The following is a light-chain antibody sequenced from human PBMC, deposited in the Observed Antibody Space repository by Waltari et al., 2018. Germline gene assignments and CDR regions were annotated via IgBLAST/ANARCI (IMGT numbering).Light chain of an antibody. Sequence: QSALTQPASVSGSPGQSITLSCTGTSSDVGRYNLVAWYQQHPGKAPKLVIYEVTVRPPEVSSRFSGSKSGNTASLTISGLQAEDEADYYCSSYTSSSTYIVFGGGTKLTVL. CDR1: SSDVGRYNL. CDR2: EVT. J-gene: IGLJ3*02. CDR3: SSYTSSSTYIV. V-gene: IGLV2-14*02.